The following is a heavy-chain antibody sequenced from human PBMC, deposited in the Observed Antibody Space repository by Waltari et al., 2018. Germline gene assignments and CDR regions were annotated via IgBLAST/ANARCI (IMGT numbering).Heavy chain of an antibody. CDR3: ARDGLGSSHDY. J-gene: IGHJ4*02. Sequence: EVQLVESGGGLVQPGGSLRLSCAASGFSISGDWMHWVRQAPGKGLVWVSRIHSDGRSTSYADSVRGRFTSSRDNAKNTVYLQMNSLRADDTAVYFCARDGLGSSHDYWGQGTLVTVSS. D-gene: IGHD6-6*01. CDR1: GFSISGDW. CDR2: IHSDGRST. V-gene: IGHV3-74*01.